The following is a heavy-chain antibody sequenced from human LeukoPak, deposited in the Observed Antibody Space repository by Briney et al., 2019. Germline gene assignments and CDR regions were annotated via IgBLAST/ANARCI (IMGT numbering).Heavy chain of an antibody. D-gene: IGHD2-2*01. CDR2: INWNGGST. V-gene: IGHV3-20*01. CDR1: GFTFDHYG. CDR3: ARDEYQLLPRGNWFDP. Sequence: GGSLRLSCAASGFTFDHYGMSWVRQAPGKGLEWVSGINWNGGSTGYADSVKGRFTISRDNAKNSLYLQMNSLRAEDTALYHCARDEYQLLPRGNWFDPWGQGTLVTVSS. J-gene: IGHJ5*02.